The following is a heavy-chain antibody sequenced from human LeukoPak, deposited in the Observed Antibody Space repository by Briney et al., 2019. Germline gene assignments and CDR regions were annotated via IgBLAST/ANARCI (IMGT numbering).Heavy chain of an antibody. V-gene: IGHV3-72*01. D-gene: IGHD5-18*01. CDR3: ARAFRGYSYDF. CDR1: GFTFSDHY. CDR2: TRNKANSYTT. J-gene: IGHJ4*02. Sequence: GGSLRLSCAASGFTFSDHYMDWVRQAPGKGLEWVGRTRNKANSYTTEYAASVKGRFTISRDDSKNSLYLQMNSLKTGDTAVYYCARAFRGYSYDFWGQGTLVTVSS.